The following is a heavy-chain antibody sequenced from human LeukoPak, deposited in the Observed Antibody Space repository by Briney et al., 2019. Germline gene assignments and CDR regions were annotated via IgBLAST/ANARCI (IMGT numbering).Heavy chain of an antibody. CDR2: IYPGDSDT. CDR3: ARHVSVDPVSPTTTGKRSAGFEV. D-gene: IGHD1-1*01. J-gene: IGHJ3*01. CDR1: GYRFDNYW. Sequence: GESLKISCQGLGYRFDNYWVAWVRQRPGKGLEWMGIIYPGDSDTAYSPSFQGQVTISADTSIMTVYLQWTSLKASDTAMYYCARHVSVDPVSPTTTGKRSAGFEVWGQGTMVIVSS. V-gene: IGHV5-51*01.